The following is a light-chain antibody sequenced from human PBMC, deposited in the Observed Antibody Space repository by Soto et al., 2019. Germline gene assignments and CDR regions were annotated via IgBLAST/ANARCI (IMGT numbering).Light chain of an antibody. CDR2: AAS. V-gene: IGKV1-9*01. J-gene: IGKJ5*01. Sequence: DIQLTQSPSFLSASVGDRITITCRASQGISSYLAWYQQKPGKAPKLLIYAASTLQRGVPSRFSGSGSGTEFTLTTSSLQHEDFETYSCQQYGSSPITLGQGTRLEIK. CDR1: QGISSY. CDR3: QQYGSSPIT.